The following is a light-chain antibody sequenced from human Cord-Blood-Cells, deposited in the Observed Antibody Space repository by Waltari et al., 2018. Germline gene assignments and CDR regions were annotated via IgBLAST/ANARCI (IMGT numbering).Light chain of an antibody. CDR2: VVS. Sequence: QSALTQPASVSGSPGQTITISCTGTRSDVGGYNYVSWYQQHPGKAPKLMIYVVSNRPSGVSNRFSGSKSGNTSSLTISGLQAEDEADYYCSSYTSSSTVVFGGGTKLTVL. CDR3: SSYTSSSTVV. V-gene: IGLV2-14*01. CDR1: RSDVGGYNY. J-gene: IGLJ2*01.